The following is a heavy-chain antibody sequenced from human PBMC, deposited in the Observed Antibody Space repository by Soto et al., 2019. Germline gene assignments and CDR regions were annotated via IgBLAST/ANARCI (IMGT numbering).Heavy chain of an antibody. D-gene: IGHD3-10*02. Sequence: GGSLRLSCAASGFTFSSYGMHWVRQAPGKGPEWVAVISRDGSNKQYAESVQGRFTISRDNSKNTLYLQMNSLRAEDTAVYYSAKHFYVMPHWLDPWGQGTLVTVSS. J-gene: IGHJ5*02. CDR3: AKHFYVMPHWLDP. V-gene: IGHV3-30*18. CDR2: ISRDGSNK. CDR1: GFTFSSYG.